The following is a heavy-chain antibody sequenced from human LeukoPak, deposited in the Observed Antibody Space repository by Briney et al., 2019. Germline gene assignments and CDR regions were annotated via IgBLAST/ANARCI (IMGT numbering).Heavy chain of an antibody. D-gene: IGHD6-13*01. J-gene: IGHJ4*02. CDR3: AREVVAAAGTVDY. Sequence: SETLSLTCTVSGDSISGFYWSWIRQPPGKGLEWIGYIYYSGSTNYNPSLKSRVTISVDTSKNQFSLKLTSVTAADTAVYYCAREVVAAAGTVDYWGQGTLVTVSS. CDR1: GDSISGFY. CDR2: IYYSGST. V-gene: IGHV4-59*01.